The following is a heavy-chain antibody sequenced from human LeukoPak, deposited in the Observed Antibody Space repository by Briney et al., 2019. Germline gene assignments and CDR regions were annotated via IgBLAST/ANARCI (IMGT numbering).Heavy chain of an antibody. Sequence: SETLSLTCTVSGGSISSLYWSWIRQPPGRGLEYIGYVHYSGATNYNPSLKSRVIISMDSSMNQYSLRLNSVTAADTAVYYCASLAVAGLSEGYWGQGTLVIVSS. J-gene: IGHJ4*02. CDR1: GGSISSLY. V-gene: IGHV4-59*11. CDR2: VHYSGAT. CDR3: ASLAVAGLSEGY. D-gene: IGHD6-19*01.